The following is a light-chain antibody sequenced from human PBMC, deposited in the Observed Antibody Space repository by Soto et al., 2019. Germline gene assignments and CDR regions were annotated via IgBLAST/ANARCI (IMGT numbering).Light chain of an antibody. CDR1: QSVSSSY. CDR2: GAS. Sequence: EIVLTQSPGTLSLSPGERATLSCRASQSVSSSYLAWYQQKPGQAPRLLIYGASSRATGIPDRFSGSGSGTDFTLTISRLEPEDLAVYYCHQYYSSPLHFGGGTKVEIK. V-gene: IGKV3-20*01. CDR3: HQYYSSPLH. J-gene: IGKJ4*01.